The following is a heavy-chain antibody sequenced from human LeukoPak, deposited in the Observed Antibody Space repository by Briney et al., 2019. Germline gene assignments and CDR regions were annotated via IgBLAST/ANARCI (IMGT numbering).Heavy chain of an antibody. D-gene: IGHD1-1*01. V-gene: IGHV4-59*01. CDR3: ARGERLGPDF. CDR2: IHYSGST. CDR1: GDSIIGYY. J-gene: IGHJ4*02. Sequence: SETLSLTCTVSGDSIIGYYWSWIRQPPGKGLEWIGYIHYSGSTNYNPSLQSRVTISVDTSRSHFSLKLSSATAADAAVYYCARGERLGPDFWGQGTLVTVSS.